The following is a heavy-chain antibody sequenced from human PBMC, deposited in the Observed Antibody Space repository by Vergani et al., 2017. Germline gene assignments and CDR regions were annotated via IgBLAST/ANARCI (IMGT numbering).Heavy chain of an antibody. Sequence: EVQLVESGGGLVQPGGSLRLSCSASGFIFSSYAMHWVRQAPGKGLEYVSAISSNGGSTYYADSVKGRFTISRDNSKNTLYLQMSSLRAEDTAVYYCVKGGYSGYDWGDYWGQGTLVTVSS. CDR2: ISSNGGST. D-gene: IGHD5-12*01. V-gene: IGHV3-64D*06. J-gene: IGHJ4*02. CDR3: VKGGYSGYDWGDY. CDR1: GFIFSSYA.